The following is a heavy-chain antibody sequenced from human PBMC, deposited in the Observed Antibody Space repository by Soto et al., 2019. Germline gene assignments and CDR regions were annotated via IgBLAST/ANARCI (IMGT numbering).Heavy chain of an antibody. CDR3: ARGSTWQGRDWFDP. Sequence: QLLLQESGPGLVKPSETLSLTCTVSGDSVSNSGYYWGWIRQSPGKRLEWIGSVSFSGSKYYNPLLRSRVTFSVDTSKTLISLKLRSVTAADTAVYYCARGSTWQGRDWFDPWGQGTLVTVSS. CDR1: GDSVSNSGYY. D-gene: IGHD6-13*01. V-gene: IGHV4-39*01. J-gene: IGHJ5*02. CDR2: VSFSGSK.